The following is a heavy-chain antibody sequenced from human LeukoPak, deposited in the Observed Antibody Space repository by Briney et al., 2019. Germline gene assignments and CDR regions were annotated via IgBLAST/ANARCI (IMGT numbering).Heavy chain of an antibody. J-gene: IGHJ5*02. CDR1: GFTFSSYA. Sequence: PGGSLRLSSAASGFTFSSYAMSWVRQAPGKGLEWVSDLSGSGGSTYYADSVKGRFTISRDNSKNTRYLQMNSLRAEDTAVYYCAKDGDGDYPDNWFDPWGQGTLVTVSS. D-gene: IGHD4-17*01. CDR3: AKDGDGDYPDNWFDP. V-gene: IGHV3-23*01. CDR2: LSGSGGST.